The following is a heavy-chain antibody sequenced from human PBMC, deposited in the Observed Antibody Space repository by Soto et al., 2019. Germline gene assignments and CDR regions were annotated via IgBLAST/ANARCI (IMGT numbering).Heavy chain of an antibody. Sequence: GVTLRLSSAASASSFTRYGMHWVRQAPATGLEWVAVIWYDGSNKYYADSVKGRFTISRDNSKNTLYLQMNSLRAEDTAVYYCARVHCTNGVCSRSYYYYGMDVWGQGTTVTVSS. D-gene: IGHD2-8*01. J-gene: IGHJ6*02. V-gene: IGHV3-33*01. CDR2: IWYDGSNK. CDR3: ARVHCTNGVCSRSYYYYGMDV. CDR1: ASSFTRYG.